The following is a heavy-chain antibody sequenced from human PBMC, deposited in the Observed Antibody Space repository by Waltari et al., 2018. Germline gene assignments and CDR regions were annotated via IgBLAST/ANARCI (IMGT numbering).Heavy chain of an antibody. CDR1: GFTFSSYA. CDR3: ARGVVQGVRGYMDV. D-gene: IGHD3-10*01. J-gene: IGHJ6*03. V-gene: IGHV3-30-3*01. CDR2: ISYDGSNK. Sequence: QVQLVESGGGVVQPGRSLRLSCAASGFTFSSYAMPWVRQAPGKGLEWVAVISYDGSNKYYADSVKGRFTISRDNSKNTLYLQMNSLRAEDTAVYYCARGVVQGVRGYMDVWGKGTMVTVSS.